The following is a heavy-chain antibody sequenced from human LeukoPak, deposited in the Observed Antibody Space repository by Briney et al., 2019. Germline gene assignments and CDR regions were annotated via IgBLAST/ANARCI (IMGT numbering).Heavy chain of an antibody. Sequence: GASVKVSCKASGYSFTSCYMTWVRQAPGQGLEWMGWISGYNGKTNYAQKLQGRVTMTTDTSTSTAYMELRNLRSDDTAVYYCARTRDYFDTSRYFDYWGQGTPVTVPS. CDR2: ISGYNGKT. CDR1: GYSFTSCY. CDR3: ARTRDYFDTSRYFDY. V-gene: IGHV1-18*04. D-gene: IGHD3-9*01. J-gene: IGHJ4*02.